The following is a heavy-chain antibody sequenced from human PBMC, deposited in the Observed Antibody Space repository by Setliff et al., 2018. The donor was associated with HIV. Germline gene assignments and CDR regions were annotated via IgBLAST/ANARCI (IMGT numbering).Heavy chain of an antibody. CDR2: IYYNGNT. CDR3: AKRPGYGYPFHI. Sequence: SETLSLTCTVSGCSISSTTYWWGWIRQPQGKGLEWIGTIYYNGNTFYDPSLKSRVTISIDMSKNQFSLKLTSVAAADTAVYYCAKRPGYGYPFHIWGQGTMVTVSS. J-gene: IGHJ3*02. D-gene: IGHD5-18*01. V-gene: IGHV4-39*01. CDR1: GCSISSTTYW.